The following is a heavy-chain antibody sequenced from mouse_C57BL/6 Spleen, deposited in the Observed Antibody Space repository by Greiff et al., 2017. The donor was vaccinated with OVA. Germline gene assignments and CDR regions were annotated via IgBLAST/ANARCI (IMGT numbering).Heavy chain of an antibody. CDR3: ARSIGLVAVDY. CDR1: GYAFSSSW. Sequence: VQLQQSGPELVKPGASVKISCKASGYAFSSSWMNWVKQRPGKGLEWIGRIYPGDGDTNYNGKFKGKATLTADKSSSTAYMQLSSLTSEDSAVYFCARSIGLVAVDYWGQGTTLTVSS. V-gene: IGHV1-82*01. J-gene: IGHJ2*01. CDR2: IYPGDGDT. D-gene: IGHD1-1*01.